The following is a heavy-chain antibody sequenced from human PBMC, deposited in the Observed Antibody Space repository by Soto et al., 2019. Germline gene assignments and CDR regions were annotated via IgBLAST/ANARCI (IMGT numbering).Heavy chain of an antibody. J-gene: IGHJ4*02. V-gene: IGHV4-59*12. CDR3: ARDGDYFGSGSPPLLSK. Sequence: SETLSLTCTVSGGSISSYYWSWIRQHPVKGLEWMGHIYYSGSTSYNPSLKSRVTISIDTSKNQFSLKLTSVTAADTAVYYCARDGDYFGSGSPPLLSKWGQGTLVTVSS. CDR1: GGSISSYY. CDR2: IYYSGST. D-gene: IGHD3-10*01.